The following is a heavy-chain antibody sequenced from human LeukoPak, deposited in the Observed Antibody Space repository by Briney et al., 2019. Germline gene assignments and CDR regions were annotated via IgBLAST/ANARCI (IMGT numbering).Heavy chain of an antibody. D-gene: IGHD6-19*01. CDR2: IDYSGGSS. CDR1: GFTLSSYE. Sequence: PGGSLRLSCTVSGFTLSSYEMSWIRQAPGRGLEWVSSIDYSGGSSYYADSVKGRFTISRDDSKNTLYLQLNSLRVEDTAVYYCARNSGWYGVLWGQGTLVTVSS. J-gene: IGHJ4*02. V-gene: IGHV3-23*01. CDR3: ARNSGWYGVL.